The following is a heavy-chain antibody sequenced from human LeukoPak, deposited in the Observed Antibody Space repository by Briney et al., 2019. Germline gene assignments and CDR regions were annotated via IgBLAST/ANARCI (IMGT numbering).Heavy chain of an antibody. V-gene: IGHV3-74*01. Sequence: GGSLRLSCAASGFTFVSYWIHWVRQAPGKGLVWVSGINSDGSRTTYADSVKGRFTMARDNAKNTVYLQMDSLTVEDTAVYYCARVDELLWFWGMAVWGHGTTVTVSS. D-gene: IGHD3-10*01. CDR2: INSDGSRT. CDR3: ARVDELLWFWGMAV. CDR1: GFTFVSYW. J-gene: IGHJ6*02.